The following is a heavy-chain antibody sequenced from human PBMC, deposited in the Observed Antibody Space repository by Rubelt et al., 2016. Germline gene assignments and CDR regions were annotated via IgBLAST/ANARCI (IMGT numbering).Heavy chain of an antibody. CDR3: ARSRGILPMDV. Sequence: QVQLVQSGAEVKKPGASVKVSCKASGYTFTSYGISWVRQAPGQGLEWMGWMNPNSGNTGYAKKFQGRGTMTRNTSISTAYMELSSLRSEETAVYYCARSRGILPMDVWGQGTTVTVSS. CDR1: GYTFTSYG. J-gene: IGHJ6*02. D-gene: IGHD2-15*01. V-gene: IGHV1-8*02. CDR2: MNPNSGNT.